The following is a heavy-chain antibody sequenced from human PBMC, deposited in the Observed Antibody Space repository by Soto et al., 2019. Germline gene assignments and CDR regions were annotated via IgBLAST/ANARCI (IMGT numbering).Heavy chain of an antibody. CDR3: ESRSSGWTDWYFDL. Sequence: QVQLVQSGAEVKKPGSSVKVSCKASGGTFSSYAISWVRQAPGQGLEWMGGIIPIFGTANYAQKFQGRVTITADASTSKAYMELSSLRSEDTDVYYCESRSSGWTDWYFDLWGRGTLVTVSS. CDR2: IIPIFGTA. J-gene: IGHJ2*01. V-gene: IGHV1-69*01. CDR1: GGTFSSYA. D-gene: IGHD6-19*01.